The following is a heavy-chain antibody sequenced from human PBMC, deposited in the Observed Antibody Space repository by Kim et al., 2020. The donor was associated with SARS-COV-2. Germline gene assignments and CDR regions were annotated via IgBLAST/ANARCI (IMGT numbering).Heavy chain of an antibody. D-gene: IGHD3-9*01. J-gene: IGHJ5*01. Sequence: GGSLRLSCVASGFPFSDYAMNWVRQAPGKGLEWVSGISGSGKTTYDADSVKGRFSISRDNSKNMLFLQMNSQRVEDTARYYCAKDKTTWLPPDWFDSWGQGTVVVVS. CDR3: AKDKTTWLPPDWFDS. CDR1: GFPFSDYA. CDR2: ISGSGKTT. V-gene: IGHV3-23*01.